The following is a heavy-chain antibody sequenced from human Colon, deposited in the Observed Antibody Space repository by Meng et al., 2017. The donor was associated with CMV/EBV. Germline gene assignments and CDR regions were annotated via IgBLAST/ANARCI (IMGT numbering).Heavy chain of an antibody. D-gene: IGHD6-19*01. CDR3: ARGRIGVTGPSPGPDY. Sequence: ASVKVSCKTSGYTFTVYYIHWVRQAPGQGLEWMGWINPKSGGKNFAQKFQGRVAMTTDTSISMAYLEVTSLTSDDTAVYYCARGRIGVTGPSPGPDYWGQGALVTVSS. CDR1: GYTFTVYY. J-gene: IGHJ4*02. CDR2: INPKSGGK. V-gene: IGHV1-2*02.